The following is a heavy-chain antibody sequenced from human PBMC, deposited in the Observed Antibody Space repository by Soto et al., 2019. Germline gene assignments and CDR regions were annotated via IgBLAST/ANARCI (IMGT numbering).Heavy chain of an antibody. CDR2: IYYSGST. J-gene: IGHJ3*02. D-gene: IGHD3-3*01. CDR3: ARNYDFWSGYSEDAFDI. CDR1: GGSISSGGYY. V-gene: IGHV4-31*03. Sequence: QVQLQESGPGLVKPSQTLSLPCTVSGGSISSGGYYWSWIRQHPGKGLEWIGYIYYSGSTYYNPSLKSRVTISVDTSKNQFSLKLSSVTAADTAVYYCARNYDFWSGYSEDAFDIWGQGTMVTVSS.